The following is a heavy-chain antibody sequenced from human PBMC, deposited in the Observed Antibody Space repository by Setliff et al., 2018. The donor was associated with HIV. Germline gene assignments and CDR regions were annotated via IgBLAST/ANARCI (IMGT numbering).Heavy chain of an antibody. J-gene: IGHJ1*01. CDR1: GDSMSSGSYF. Sequence: PSETLSLTCSVSGDSMSSGSYFWGWIRQTPGKGLEWIGNLYYSGSTYYNPSLKSRVTLSADTSKNQFSLKLSSVTAADTAVYFCAKHAAAAPFRYWGQGTLVTVSS. V-gene: IGHV4-39*01. CDR2: LYYSGST. D-gene: IGHD6-13*01. CDR3: AKHAAAAPFRY.